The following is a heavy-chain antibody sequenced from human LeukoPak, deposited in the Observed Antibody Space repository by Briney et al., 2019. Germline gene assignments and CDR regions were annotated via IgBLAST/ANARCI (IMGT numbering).Heavy chain of an antibody. CDR1: GFTFSSYA. Sequence: GGSLRLSCAASGFTFSSYAMSWVRQAPGKGLEWVSAISGSGGSTYYADSVKGRFTISRDNSKNTLYLQMNSLRAEGTAVYYCARKGGAGTEPYYFDYWGQGTLVTVSS. CDR2: ISGSGGST. D-gene: IGHD6-13*01. CDR3: ARKGGAGTEPYYFDY. J-gene: IGHJ4*02. V-gene: IGHV3-23*01.